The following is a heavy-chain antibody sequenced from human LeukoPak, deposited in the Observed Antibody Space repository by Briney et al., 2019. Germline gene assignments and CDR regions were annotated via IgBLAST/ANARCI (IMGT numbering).Heavy chain of an antibody. CDR3: AREGGNCSGGSCYPRWFDP. V-gene: IGHV1-3*01. D-gene: IGHD2-15*01. Sequence: ASEKVSCKASGYILSRYAMNWVRQAPGQRLEWMGWINAGNGNTNYAQKLQGRVTMTTDTSTSTAYMELRSLRSDDTAVYYCAREGGNCSGGSCYPRWFDPWGQGTLVTVSS. CDR1: GYILSRYA. J-gene: IGHJ5*02. CDR2: INAGNGNT.